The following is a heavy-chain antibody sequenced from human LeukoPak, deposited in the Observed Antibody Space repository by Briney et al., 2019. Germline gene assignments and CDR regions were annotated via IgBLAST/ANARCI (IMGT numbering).Heavy chain of an antibody. CDR2: IIPIFGTA. V-gene: IGHV1-69*05. Sequence: SVKVSCKASGGSFSSYAISWVRQAPGQGLEWMGRIIPIFGTANYAQKFQGRVKITTDESTSTAYMELSSLRSEDTAVYYCASNYGSGSYVYYYMDVWGKGTTVTVSS. D-gene: IGHD3-10*01. CDR3: ASNYGSGSYVYYYMDV. CDR1: GGSFSSYA. J-gene: IGHJ6*03.